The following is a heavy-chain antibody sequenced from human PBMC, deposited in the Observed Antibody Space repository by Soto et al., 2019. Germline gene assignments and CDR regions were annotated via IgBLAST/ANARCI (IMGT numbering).Heavy chain of an antibody. J-gene: IGHJ5*01. CDR1: GFTFSSYP. CDR2: ISYDGTSE. V-gene: IGHV3-30-3*01. Sequence: QVQLVESGGGVVQPGRSLSLSCAASGFTFSSYPIHWVRQAPGKGLEWVGSISYDGTSEDFADSLRGRFTLSRDNSKNMLWLQMNSLRSEDTAVFYCLRDYSGWFDFWGQGTLVTVSS. D-gene: IGHD3-10*01. CDR3: LRDYSGWFDF.